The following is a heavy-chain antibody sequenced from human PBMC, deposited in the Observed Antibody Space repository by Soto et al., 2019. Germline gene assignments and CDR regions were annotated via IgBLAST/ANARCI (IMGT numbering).Heavy chain of an antibody. Sequence: GGSLRLSCAASGFIFSNFWMSWVRQAPGKGLEWVANIKQDGSEKYYVDSVKGRFTISRDNAKNSLCLQMNSLRAEDTAVYYSARDLYGSGSYYNRLTGLYWGQGTLVTAPQ. CDR3: ARDLYGSGSYYNRLTGLY. D-gene: IGHD3-10*01. J-gene: IGHJ4*02. CDR2: IKQDGSEK. CDR1: GFIFSNFW. V-gene: IGHV3-7*05.